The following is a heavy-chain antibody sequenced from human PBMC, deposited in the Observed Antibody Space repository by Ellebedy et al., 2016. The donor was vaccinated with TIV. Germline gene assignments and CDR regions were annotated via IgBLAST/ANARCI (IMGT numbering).Heavy chain of an antibody. CDR2: IYYSGST. CDR3: ARHGYSGYDDFDY. D-gene: IGHD5-12*01. Sequence: SETLSLTXTVSGGSISSYYWSWIRQPPGKGLEWIGYIYYSGSTNYNPSLKSRVTISVDTSKNQFSLKLSSVTAADTAVYYCARHGYSGYDDFDYWGQGTLVTVSS. CDR1: GGSISSYY. V-gene: IGHV4-59*08. J-gene: IGHJ4*02.